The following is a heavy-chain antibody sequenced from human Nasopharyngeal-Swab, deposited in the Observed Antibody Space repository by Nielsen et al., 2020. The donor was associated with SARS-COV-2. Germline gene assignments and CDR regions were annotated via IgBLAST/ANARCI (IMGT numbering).Heavy chain of an antibody. Sequence: GESLKISCAASGFTFSSYSMNWVRQAPGKGLEWVSYISSSGSTRYYADSVKGRFTISRDNAKSSLYLQVNSLRAEDTAVYYCSNGRWSTRLFDSWGQGTLVTVSS. CDR1: GFTFSSYS. D-gene: IGHD4-23*01. CDR3: SNGRWSTRLFDS. J-gene: IGHJ4*02. CDR2: ISSSGSTR. V-gene: IGHV3-48*04.